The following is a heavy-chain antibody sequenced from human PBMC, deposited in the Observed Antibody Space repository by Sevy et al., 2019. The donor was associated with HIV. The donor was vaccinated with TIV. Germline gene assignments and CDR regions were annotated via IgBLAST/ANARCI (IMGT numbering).Heavy chain of an antibody. J-gene: IGHJ4*02. Sequence: SETLSLTCTVSGGSISTSDSYWSWIRQHPGKGLEWIGYIYYSGSTYYNPSLKSRVTISVDTSKNQFSLKLRSVTAAETAVYYCAREALYYYASSSGRGSYFDYWGQGTLVTVSS. CDR3: AREALYYYASSSGRGSYFDY. D-gene: IGHD3-22*01. CDR2: IYYSGST. V-gene: IGHV4-31*03. CDR1: GGSISTSDSY.